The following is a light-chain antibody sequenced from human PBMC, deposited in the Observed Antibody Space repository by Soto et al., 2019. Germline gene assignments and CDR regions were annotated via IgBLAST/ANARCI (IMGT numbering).Light chain of an antibody. CDR2: GAS. J-gene: IGKJ1*01. V-gene: IGKV3-20*01. Sequence: ENVLTQSPGTLSLSPGERATLSCRASQSVPSNYLAWYQQKPGQAPRLLIYGASSRATGIPDRFSGSGSGTDFTLNISRLEPEDYAVYYCQQYGSSKTFGQGTKVEIK. CDR1: QSVPSNY. CDR3: QQYGSSKT.